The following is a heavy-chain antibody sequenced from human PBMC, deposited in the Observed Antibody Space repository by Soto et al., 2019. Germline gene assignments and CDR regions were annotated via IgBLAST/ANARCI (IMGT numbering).Heavy chain of an antibody. Sequence: ASVKVSCKASGYTFTGYYMHWVRQAPGQGLEWMGIINPSGGSTSYAQKFQGRVTMTRDTSTSTVYMELSSLRSEDTAVYYCARPRLRYFDWLPHYYYGMDVWGQGTTVT. CDR3: ARPRLRYFDWLPHYYYGMDV. CDR2: INPSGGST. V-gene: IGHV1-46*01. J-gene: IGHJ6*02. CDR1: GYTFTGYY. D-gene: IGHD3-9*01.